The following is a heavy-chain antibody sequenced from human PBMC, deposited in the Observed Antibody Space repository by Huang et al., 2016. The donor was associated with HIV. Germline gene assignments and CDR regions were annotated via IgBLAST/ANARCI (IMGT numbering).Heavy chain of an antibody. CDR3: SKDPSVVGHHFDT. CDR1: GFSFSTYG. CDR2: LSVNGRDG. V-gene: IGHV3-30*18. J-gene: IGHJ4*02. D-gene: IGHD2-15*01. Sequence: QVQLVESGGGVVQPGGSLRLSCAASGFSFSTYGMHWVRQAPGKGPEWVGILSVNGRDGYYSDSVKGRFTMSRDNSKNTFYLQMNSLRTDDTAVYYCSKDPSVVGHHFDTWGQGTRVTVSS.